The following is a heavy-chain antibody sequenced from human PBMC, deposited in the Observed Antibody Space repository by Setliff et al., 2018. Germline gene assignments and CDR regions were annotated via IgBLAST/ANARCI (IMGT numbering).Heavy chain of an antibody. CDR1: GGSISSATSY. CDR2: IYAIRST. J-gene: IGHJ6*02. Sequence: LSLTCIVSGGSISSATSYWNWIRQPAGKELEWIGRIYAIRSTNYDPSLKSRVTISLDTSNNQFSLKLSSVTAADTAVYYCARGSTMIQGVRLYYHGLDVWGQGTTVTVSS. V-gene: IGHV4-61*02. CDR3: ARGSTMIQGVRLYYHGLDV. D-gene: IGHD3-10*01.